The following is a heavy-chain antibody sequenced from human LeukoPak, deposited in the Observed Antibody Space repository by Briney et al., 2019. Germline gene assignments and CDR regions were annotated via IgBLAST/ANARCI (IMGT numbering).Heavy chain of an antibody. CDR2: ISPYNANT. CDR3: AREVYYGSGSWDYFDY. J-gene: IGHJ4*02. CDR1: GYIFRSYG. D-gene: IGHD3-10*01. V-gene: IGHV1-18*01. Sequence: ASVKVSCKASGYIFRSYGIFWVRQAPGQGLEWLGWISPYNANTNYAQKVQGRVTMTTDTSTSTAYMELRSLRSDDTAVYYCAREVYYGSGSWDYFDYWGQGTLVTVSS.